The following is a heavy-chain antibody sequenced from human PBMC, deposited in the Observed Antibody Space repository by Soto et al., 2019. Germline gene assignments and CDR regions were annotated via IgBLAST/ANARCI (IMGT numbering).Heavy chain of an antibody. D-gene: IGHD5-12*01. J-gene: IGHJ5*02. CDR2: IIPIFGTA. CDR3: ARESDGYRRQNWFDP. CDR1: GGTFSSYA. V-gene: IGHV1-69*13. Sequence: ASVKVSCKASGGTFSSYAISWVRQAPGQGLEWMGGIIPIFGTANYAQKFQGRVTITADESTSTAYMELSSLRSEDTAVYYCARESDGYRRQNWFDPWGQGTLVTVSS.